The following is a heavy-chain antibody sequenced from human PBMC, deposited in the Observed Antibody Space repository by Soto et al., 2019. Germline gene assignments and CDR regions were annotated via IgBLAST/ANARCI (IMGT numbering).Heavy chain of an antibody. CDR1: GGSLSGYY. Sequence: QVQLQQWGAGLLKPSETLSRICGVYGGSLSGYYWIWIRQSPGRGLEWIGETNDSGSTKYNPSLKSRVTISIDTSKNQFSLTLNSVTAADTAVYYCARHRTGSRGVDLWGPGMMVTVSS. CDR2: TNDSGST. D-gene: IGHD1-1*01. V-gene: IGHV4-34*01. CDR3: ARHRTGSRGVDL. J-gene: IGHJ5*02.